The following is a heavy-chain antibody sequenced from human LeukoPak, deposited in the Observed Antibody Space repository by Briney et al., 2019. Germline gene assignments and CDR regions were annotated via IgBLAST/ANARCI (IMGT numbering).Heavy chain of an antibody. D-gene: IGHD5-12*01. J-gene: IGHJ6*03. CDR2: IRYDGSNK. V-gene: IGHV3-30*02. CDR1: GFTFSTYT. Sequence: GGSLRLSCAASGFTFSTYTMSWVRQAPGKGLEWVAFIRYDGSNKYYADSVKGRFTISRDNSKNTLYLQMNSLRAEDTAVYYCAKGSGYEYSYYYYYMDVWGKGTTVTISS. CDR3: AKGSGYEYSYYYYYMDV.